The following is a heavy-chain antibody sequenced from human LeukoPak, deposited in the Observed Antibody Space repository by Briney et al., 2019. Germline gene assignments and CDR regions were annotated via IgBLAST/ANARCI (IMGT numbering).Heavy chain of an antibody. Sequence: SETLSLTCTVSGGSISGYYWSWIRQPPGKGLEWIGEINHSGSTNYNPSLKSRVTISVDTSKNQFSLKLSSVTAADTAVYYCAGRYYDSSGYQNDNWFDPWGQGTLVTVSS. CDR3: AGRYYDSSGYQNDNWFDP. CDR1: GGSISGYY. V-gene: IGHV4-34*01. D-gene: IGHD3-22*01. J-gene: IGHJ5*02. CDR2: INHSGST.